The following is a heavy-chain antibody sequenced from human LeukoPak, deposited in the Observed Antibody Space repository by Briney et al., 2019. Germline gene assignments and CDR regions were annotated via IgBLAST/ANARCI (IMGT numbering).Heavy chain of an antibody. Sequence: SETLSLTCTVSGGSVSSGSYYWSWIRQPPGKGLEWIGYVFYSGTTNYNPSLKSRVTMSVDTSKNQFSLTLSSVTAADTAVYYCARGGNFFDYWGQGTLVTVSS. CDR1: GGSVSSGSYY. V-gene: IGHV4-61*01. D-gene: IGHD3-16*01. J-gene: IGHJ4*02. CDR2: VFYSGTT. CDR3: ARGGNFFDY.